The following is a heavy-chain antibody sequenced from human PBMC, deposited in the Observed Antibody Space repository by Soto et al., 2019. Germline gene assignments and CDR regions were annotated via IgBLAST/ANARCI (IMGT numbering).Heavy chain of an antibody. CDR2: IYYSGST. D-gene: IGHD4-17*01. V-gene: IGHV4-31*03. Sequence: QVQLQESGPGLVKPSQTLSLTCTVSGGSISSGGYYWSWIRQHPGKGLEWIGYIYYSGSTYYNPSVKSRVTIAVDTSKNQFSLKLSSVTAADTAVYYCAREKSTVTTNWFDPWGQGTLVTVSS. J-gene: IGHJ5*02. CDR3: AREKSTVTTNWFDP. CDR1: GGSISSGGYY.